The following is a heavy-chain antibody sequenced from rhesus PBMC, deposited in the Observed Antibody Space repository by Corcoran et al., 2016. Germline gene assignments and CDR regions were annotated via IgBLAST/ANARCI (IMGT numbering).Heavy chain of an antibody. CDR3: ARGAGWNYGYWYFDL. Sequence: QVQLQESGPGLVKPSETLSLTCAVSGYSISSNYWSWIRQPPGKGLEWIGNIYGSSGSPYYNPSLKSRVTISTHTSKNQFSLNLSSVTAADTAVYYCARGAGWNYGYWYFDLWGPGTPITISS. V-gene: IGHV4-147*01. CDR2: IYGSSGSP. J-gene: IGHJ2*01. CDR1: GYSISSNY. D-gene: IGHD1-1*01.